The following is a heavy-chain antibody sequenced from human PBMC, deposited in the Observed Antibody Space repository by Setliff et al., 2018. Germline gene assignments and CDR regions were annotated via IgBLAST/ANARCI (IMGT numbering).Heavy chain of an antibody. J-gene: IGHJ4*02. D-gene: IGHD3-22*01. V-gene: IGHV4-4*02. Sequence: PSETLSLTCAVSGGSISDNNWWSWVRQPPGKGLEWIGEIYHSGSANYNPSLKSRVTTSVDKSKNQFSLKLSSVTAADTAVYYCARGAGWCCDSSGYYPGYWGQGTLVTVSS. CDR2: IYHSGSA. CDR1: GGSISDNNW. CDR3: ARGAGWCCDSSGYYPGY.